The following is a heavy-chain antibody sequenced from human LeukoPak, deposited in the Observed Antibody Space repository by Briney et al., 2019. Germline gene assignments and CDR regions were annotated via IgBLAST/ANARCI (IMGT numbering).Heavy chain of an antibody. CDR3: ARLSTYGSGSRRYYYYGMDV. CDR1: GYSISSGYY. CDR2: IYYSGST. D-gene: IGHD3-10*01. Sequence: SETLSLTCTVSGYSISSGYYWSWIRQPPGKGLEWIGYIYYSGSTNYNPSLKSRVTISVDTSKNQFSLKLSSVTAADTAVYYCARLSTYGSGSRRYYYYGMDVWGQGTTVTVYS. J-gene: IGHJ6*02. V-gene: IGHV4-59*08.